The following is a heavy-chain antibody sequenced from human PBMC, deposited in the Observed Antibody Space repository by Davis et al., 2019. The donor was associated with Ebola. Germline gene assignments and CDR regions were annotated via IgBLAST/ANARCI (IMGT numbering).Heavy chain of an antibody. CDR1: GDSVSSNSAA. CDR3: ARAGLNFWSGYYSWYFDL. CDR2: TYYRSKWYN. D-gene: IGHD3-3*01. J-gene: IGHJ2*01. V-gene: IGHV6-1*01. Sequence: SQTLSLTCAISGDSVSSNSAAWNWIRQSPSRGLEWLGRTYYRSKWYNDYAVSVKSRITINPDTSKNQFSLQLNSVTPEDTAVYYCARAGLNFWSGYYSWYFDLWGRGTLVTVSS.